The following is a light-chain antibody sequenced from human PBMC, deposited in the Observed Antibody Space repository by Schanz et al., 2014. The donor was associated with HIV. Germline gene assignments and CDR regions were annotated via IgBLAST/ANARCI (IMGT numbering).Light chain of an antibody. CDR2: RNN. V-gene: IGLV1-47*01. CDR1: SSNVGTNY. CDR3: AAWDDSLSGWV. Sequence: QSVLTQPPSASGPPGQRVTISCSGSSSNVGTNYVFWYQQFPGTAPKLLIYRNNQRPSGVPDRFSGSKSGTLASLAISGLRSDDEADYYCAAWDDSLSGWVFGGGTKLTVL. J-gene: IGLJ3*02.